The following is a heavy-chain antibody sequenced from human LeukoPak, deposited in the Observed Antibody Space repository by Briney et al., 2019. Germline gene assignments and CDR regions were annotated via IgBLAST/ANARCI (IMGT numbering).Heavy chain of an antibody. D-gene: IGHD1/OR15-1a*01. V-gene: IGHV1-69*06. Sequence: ASVKVSCKASGGTFSSCAISWVRQAPGQGLEWMGGIIPIFGTANYAQKFQGRVTITADKSTSTAYMELSSLRSEDTAVYYCARDQAGEQPWFDPWGQGTLVTVSS. CDR3: ARDQAGEQPWFDP. CDR2: IIPIFGTA. CDR1: GGTFSSCA. J-gene: IGHJ5*02.